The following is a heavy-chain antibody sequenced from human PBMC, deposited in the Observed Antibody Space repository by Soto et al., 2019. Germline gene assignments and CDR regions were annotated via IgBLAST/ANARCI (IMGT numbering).Heavy chain of an antibody. J-gene: IGHJ4*02. CDR3: AKDLYYYDSSGYYDY. Sequence: EVQLLESGGGLVQPGGSLRFSCAASGFTFSSYAMSWVRQAPGKGLEWVSAISGSGGSTYYADSVKGRFTISRDNSKNTLYLQMNSLRAEDTAVYYCAKDLYYYDSSGYYDYWGQGTLVTVSS. V-gene: IGHV3-23*01. D-gene: IGHD3-22*01. CDR2: ISGSGGST. CDR1: GFTFSSYA.